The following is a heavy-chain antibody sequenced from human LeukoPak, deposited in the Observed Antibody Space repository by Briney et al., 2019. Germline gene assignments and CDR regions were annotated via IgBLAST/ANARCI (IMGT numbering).Heavy chain of an antibody. Sequence: KPSQTLSPTCTVSGGSISSGDYYWSWIRQPPGKGLEWIGYIYYSGSTNYNPSLKSRVTISVDTSKNQFSLKLSSVTAADTAVYYCARDDRRQWPNTYDAFDIWGQGTMVTVSS. CDR1: GGSISSGDYY. CDR3: ARDDRRQWPNTYDAFDI. D-gene: IGHD6-19*01. V-gene: IGHV4-61*08. CDR2: IYYSGST. J-gene: IGHJ3*02.